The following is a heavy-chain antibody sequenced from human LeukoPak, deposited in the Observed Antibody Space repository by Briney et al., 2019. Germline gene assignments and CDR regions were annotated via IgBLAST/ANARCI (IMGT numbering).Heavy chain of an antibody. CDR2: INPNSGGT. CDR3: GRGGKGGGNAFDI. Sequence: ASVKVSCKASGYTFTSYGISWVRQAPGQGLEWMGWINPNSGGTNYAQKFQGRVTMTRDTSISTAYMELSRLRSDDTAVYYCGRGGKGGGNAFDIWGQGTMVTVSS. J-gene: IGHJ3*02. CDR1: GYTFTSYG. V-gene: IGHV1-2*02. D-gene: IGHD3-16*01.